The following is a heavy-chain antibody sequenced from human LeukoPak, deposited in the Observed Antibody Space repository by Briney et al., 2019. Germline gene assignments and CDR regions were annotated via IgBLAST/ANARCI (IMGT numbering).Heavy chain of an antibody. CDR3: ARESRGGYCSGGSCYSSDDAFDI. CDR2: ISYSGSA. V-gene: IGHV4-59*01. J-gene: IGHJ3*02. Sequence: PSETLSLTCTVSGGSISSYYWSWIRQPPGKGLEWIGYISYSGSATYNPSLKSRVTISVDTSKNQFSLKLSSVTAADTAVYYCARESRGGYCSGGSCYSSDDAFDIWGQGTMVTVSS. D-gene: IGHD2-15*01. CDR1: GGSISSYY.